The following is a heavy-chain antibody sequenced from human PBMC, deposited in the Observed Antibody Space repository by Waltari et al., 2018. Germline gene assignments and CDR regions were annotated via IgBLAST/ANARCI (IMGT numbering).Heavy chain of an antibody. D-gene: IGHD6-19*01. CDR2: IIPILGIA. CDR3: ARGELGSGWFDYYYYGMDV. CDR1: GGTFSSYA. J-gene: IGHJ6*02. Sequence: QVQLLQSGAEVMKPGSSVQVSCKASGGTFSSYAISWVRQAPGQGLEWMGRIIPILGIANYAQKFQGRVTITADKSTSTAYMELSSLRSEDTAVYYCARGELGSGWFDYYYYGMDVWGQGTTVTVSS. V-gene: IGHV1-69*04.